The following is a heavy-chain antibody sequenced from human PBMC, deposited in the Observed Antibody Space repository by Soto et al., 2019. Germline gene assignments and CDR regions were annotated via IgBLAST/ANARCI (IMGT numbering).Heavy chain of an antibody. D-gene: IGHD2-2*02. V-gene: IGHV3-74*01. J-gene: IGHJ6*02. Sequence: EVQLVEAGGGLVQPGGSLRLSCVASGFSLSNYWMHWVRQAPREGLVWVSRINSDARSTSYVDSVKGRFTISRDNGKKTLYLEVNSLRAEDTAVYYCARGATYRENYYFGLDVWGQGTTVTVSS. CDR2: INSDARST. CDR3: ARGATYRENYYFGLDV. CDR1: GFSLSNYW.